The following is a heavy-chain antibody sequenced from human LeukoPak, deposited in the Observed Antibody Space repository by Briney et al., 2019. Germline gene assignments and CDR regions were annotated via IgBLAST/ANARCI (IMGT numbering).Heavy chain of an antibody. J-gene: IGHJ4*02. V-gene: IGHV3-23*01. CDR1: GFTLSSYS. D-gene: IGHD2-15*01. CDR3: AKPRYCSGGSCYSVFDY. Sequence: GGSLRLSSAASGFTLSSYSMSWVRQAPGEGLEWVAAISGRGGSSYYADSVKGRFTIYRDNSKNTLYLQMNSLRAEDTAVYYCAKPRYCSGGSCYSVFDYWGQGTLVTVSS. CDR2: ISGRGGSS.